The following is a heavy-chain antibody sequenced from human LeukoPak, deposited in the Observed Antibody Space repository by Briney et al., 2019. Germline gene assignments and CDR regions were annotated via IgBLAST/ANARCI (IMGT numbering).Heavy chain of an antibody. V-gene: IGHV1-2*06. CDR3: AGEDNSSGYRPFDI. Sequence: ASVKVSCTASGYTFTGYYIHWVRQAPGQGLEWMGRINPNNGGTNYAQKFQGRVTMTRDMSMSTAYMELSRLRSVDTAVYCAGEDNSSGYRPFDIWGQGTMVTVPS. CDR1: GYTFTGYY. CDR2: INPNNGGT. D-gene: IGHD3-22*01. J-gene: IGHJ3*02.